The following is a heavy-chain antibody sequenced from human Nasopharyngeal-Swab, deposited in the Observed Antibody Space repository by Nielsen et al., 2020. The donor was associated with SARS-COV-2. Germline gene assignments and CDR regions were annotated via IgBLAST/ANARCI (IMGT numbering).Heavy chain of an antibody. J-gene: IGHJ4*02. V-gene: IGHV3-73*01. Sequence: GESLKISCAASGFIFSASAIHWVRQASGKGLEWVGRIGDKDHNYATTYVAWVQGRFTISRDDSKNTAFLQMDSLKTEDTALYYCTTDFYFDYWGQGTLVAVSS. CDR2: IGDKDHNYAT. CDR1: GFIFSASA. CDR3: TTDFYFDY.